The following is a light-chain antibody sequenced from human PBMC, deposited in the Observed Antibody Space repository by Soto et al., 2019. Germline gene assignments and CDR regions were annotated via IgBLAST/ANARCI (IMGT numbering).Light chain of an antibody. CDR2: DAS. J-gene: IGKJ5*01. V-gene: IGKV1-5*01. CDR1: QSISSW. Sequence: DIQMTQSPSTLSASVGDRVTITCRASQSISSWLAWYQQKPGKAPKLLIYDASSLESGVPSRFSGSGSATEFTLTISSLQPDDFATYYCQQYNSYSSITFGQGTRLEIK. CDR3: QQYNSYSSIT.